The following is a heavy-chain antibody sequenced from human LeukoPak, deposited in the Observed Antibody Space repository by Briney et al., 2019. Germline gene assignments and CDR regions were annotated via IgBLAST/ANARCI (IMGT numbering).Heavy chain of an antibody. V-gene: IGHV3-23*01. CDR3: AKGVGYSYGSKFDY. J-gene: IGHJ4*02. CDR1: GFTFSSYG. Sequence: GGSLRLSCAASGFTFSSYGMSWVRQAPGKGLEWVSAISGSGGGTYYADSVKGRFTISRDNSKSTLYLQMNSLRAEDTAVYYCAKGVGYSYGSKFDYWGQGTLVTVSS. CDR2: ISGSGGGT. D-gene: IGHD5-18*01.